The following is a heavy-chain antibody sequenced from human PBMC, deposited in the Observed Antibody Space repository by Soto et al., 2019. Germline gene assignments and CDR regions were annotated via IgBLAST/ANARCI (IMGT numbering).Heavy chain of an antibody. V-gene: IGHV3-11*01. D-gene: IGHD6-13*01. CDR1: GFTFSDYY. CDR2: ISSSGSTI. J-gene: IGHJ6*02. CDR3: ARDAGYSSSWSPYYYYCGMDV. Sequence: QVQLVESGGGLVKPGGSLRLSCAASGFTFSDYYMSWIRQAPGKGLEWVSYISSSGSTIYYADSVKGRFTISRDNAKNSLYLQMNSLRAEDTAVYYCARDAGYSSSWSPYYYYCGMDVWGQGTTVTVSS.